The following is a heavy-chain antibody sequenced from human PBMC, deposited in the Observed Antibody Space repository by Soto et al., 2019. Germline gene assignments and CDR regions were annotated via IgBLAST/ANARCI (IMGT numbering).Heavy chain of an antibody. CDR2: INPNRSGR. V-gene: IGHV1-2*02. Sequence: QVQLGQSGAEMKKPGASVKVSCKVSGYSFTGYFMHWVRQAHGQGLEWMEWINPNRSGRNFAQKLQGRVTMTSDTSTSIAYMELSGLTSDDTAFYHCASCRQPLCQCNGGRCYSNFDYLGQGALVTVSS. CDR3: ASCRQPLCQCNGGRCYSNFDY. J-gene: IGHJ4*02. CDR1: GYSFTGYF. D-gene: IGHD2-15*01.